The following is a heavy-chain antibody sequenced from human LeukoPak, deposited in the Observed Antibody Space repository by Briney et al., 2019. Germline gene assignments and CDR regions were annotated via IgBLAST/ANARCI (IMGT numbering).Heavy chain of an antibody. Sequence: PGGSLRLSCAASGFTFSSYGMHWVRQAPGKGLEWVAVMSYEGSNKYYADSVKGRFTISRDNSKNTLYLQMDSLRAEDTAVYYCARDRTTVTRRYFDYWGQGTLVTVSS. CDR3: ARDRTTVTRRYFDY. D-gene: IGHD4-17*01. CDR1: GFTFSSYG. CDR2: MSYEGSNK. J-gene: IGHJ4*02. V-gene: IGHV3-30*03.